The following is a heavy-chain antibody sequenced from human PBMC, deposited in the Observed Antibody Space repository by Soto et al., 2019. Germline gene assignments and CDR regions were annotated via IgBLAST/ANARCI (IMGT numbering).Heavy chain of an antibody. CDR1: EFVFNTHW. Sequence: PGGSLRLSCVASEFVFNTHWMSWVRQAPGKGLEWVSSISSTTNYIYYGDSMKGRFTISRDNAKNSLYLEMNSLRAEDTAVYYCVRESEDLTSNFDYWGQGTLVTVSS. CDR2: ISSTTNYI. J-gene: IGHJ4*02. V-gene: IGHV3-21*06. CDR3: VRESEDLTSNFDY.